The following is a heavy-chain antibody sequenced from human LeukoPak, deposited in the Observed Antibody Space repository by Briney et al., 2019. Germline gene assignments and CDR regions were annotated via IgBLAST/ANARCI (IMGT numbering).Heavy chain of an antibody. CDR2: INPSGGST. J-gene: IGHJ4*02. CDR1: GSTFTSYY. CDR3: AAVAGPYYFDY. Sequence: ASEKVSCKASGSTFTSYYMHWVRHAPGQGLEWMGIINPSGGSTSYAQKFQGRVTMTRDTSTSTVYMELSSLRSEDTAVYYCAAVAGPYYFDYWGQGTLVTVSS. V-gene: IGHV1-46*01. D-gene: IGHD6-19*01.